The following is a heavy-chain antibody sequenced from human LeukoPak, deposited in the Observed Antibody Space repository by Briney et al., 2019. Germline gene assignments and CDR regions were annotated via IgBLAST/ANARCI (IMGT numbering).Heavy chain of an antibody. J-gene: IGHJ4*02. CDR3: ARGHPRNNGDYVGRFVY. D-gene: IGHD4-17*01. Sequence: PGGSLRLSCAASGFTFSSYAMHWVRQAPGKGLERVAVISYDGSNKYYADSVKGRFTISRDNSKNTLYLQMNSLRAEDTAVYYCARGHPRNNGDYVGRFVYWGQGTLVTVSS. CDR2: ISYDGSNK. V-gene: IGHV3-30*04. CDR1: GFTFSSYA.